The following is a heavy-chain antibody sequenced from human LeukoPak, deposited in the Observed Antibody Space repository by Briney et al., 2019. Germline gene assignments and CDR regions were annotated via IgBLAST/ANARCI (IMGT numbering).Heavy chain of an antibody. CDR1: GYTFTTYG. Sequence: GSSVKVSCKASGYTFTTYGISWVRQAPGQGLEWMGWISAYNGNTNYAQKLQGRVTMTTDTSTSTAYMELRSLRSDDTAVYYCARAVLWRAGATWIDYWGQGTLVTVSS. D-gene: IGHD1-26*01. CDR2: ISAYNGNT. J-gene: IGHJ4*02. CDR3: ARAVLWRAGATWIDY. V-gene: IGHV1-18*01.